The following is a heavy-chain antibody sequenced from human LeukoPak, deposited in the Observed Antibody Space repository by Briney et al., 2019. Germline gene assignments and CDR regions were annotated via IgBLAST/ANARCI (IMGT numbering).Heavy chain of an antibody. Sequence: PGGSLRLSCAASGFTFSSYPLRWVRQAPGKGLEWVAVIAPDESKEFYANSVKGRFAISRDNSKNTLYLQMNSLGAEDTAVYYCARADRGDYHHYYMDVWGKGTTVTVSS. CDR1: GFTFSSYP. J-gene: IGHJ6*03. D-gene: IGHD3-16*01. CDR2: IAPDESKE. CDR3: ARADRGDYHHYYMDV. V-gene: IGHV3-30*01.